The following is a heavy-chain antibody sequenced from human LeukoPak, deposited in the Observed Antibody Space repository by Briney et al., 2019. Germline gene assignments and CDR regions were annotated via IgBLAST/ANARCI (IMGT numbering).Heavy chain of an antibody. V-gene: IGHV1-18*01. D-gene: IGHD1-26*01. CDR3: ARDPKWELLSPIPYYFDY. J-gene: IGHJ4*02. CDR1: GYTFTSYG. CDR2: ISAYNGNT. Sequence: ASVKVSCKASGYTFTSYGISWVRQAPGQGLEWMGWISAYNGNTNYAQKLQGRVPMTTDTSTSTAYMELRSLRSDDTAVYYCARDPKWELLSPIPYYFDYWGQGTLVTVSS.